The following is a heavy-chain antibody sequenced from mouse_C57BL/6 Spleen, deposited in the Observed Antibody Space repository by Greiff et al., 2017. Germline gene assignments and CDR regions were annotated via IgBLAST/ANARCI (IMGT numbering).Heavy chain of an antibody. V-gene: IGHV1-4*01. CDR1: GYTFTSYT. D-gene: IGHD2-4*01. Sequence: QVQLQQSGAELARPGASVKMSCKASGYTFTSYTMHWVKQRPGQGLEWIGYINPSSGYTKYNQKFKDKATLTADKSSSTAYMQLSSLTSEDSAVYYCARAYYDSYYFDYWGQGTTLTVSS. CDR2: INPSSGYT. J-gene: IGHJ2*01. CDR3: ARAYYDSYYFDY.